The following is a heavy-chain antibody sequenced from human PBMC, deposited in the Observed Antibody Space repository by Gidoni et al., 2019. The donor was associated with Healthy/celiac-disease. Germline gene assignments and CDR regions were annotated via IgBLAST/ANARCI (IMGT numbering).Heavy chain of an antibody. J-gene: IGHJ3*02. CDR2: IYHSGST. D-gene: IGHD1-26*01. CDR3: ATSWELDAFDI. V-gene: IGHV4-38-2*02. Sequence: QVQLQESGPGLVKPSETLSLTCTVSGYSLSSGYYWGWIRQPPGKGLEWIGSIYHSGSTYYNPSLKSRVTISVDTSKNQFSLKLSSVTAADTAVYYCATSWELDAFDIWGQGTMVTVSS. CDR1: GYSLSSGYY.